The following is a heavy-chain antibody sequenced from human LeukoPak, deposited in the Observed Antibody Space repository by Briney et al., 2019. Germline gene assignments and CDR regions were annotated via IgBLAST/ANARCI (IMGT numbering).Heavy chain of an antibody. V-gene: IGHV3-48*01. CDR3: ARVAGYYYYMDV. Sequence: GGSLTLSCAASGFTFSSYSMNWVRQAPGKGLEWVSYISSSSSTIYYADSVKGRFTISRDNAKNSLYLQMNSLRAEDTAVYYCARVAGYYYYMDVWGKGTTVTVSS. J-gene: IGHJ6*03. CDR1: GFTFSSYS. CDR2: ISSSSSTI.